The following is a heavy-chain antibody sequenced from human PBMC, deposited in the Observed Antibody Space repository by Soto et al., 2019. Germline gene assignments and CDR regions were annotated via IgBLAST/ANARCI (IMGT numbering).Heavy chain of an antibody. Sequence: PGGSLRLSCAVSGFICSSYDMSWVRQAPGKGLEWVSTILVGGSTHYEDSVKGRFTISRDTSKNTVYLQMNRLTGGDTAVYYCAKATATSGGAFEIYGQWTMVTVSS. J-gene: IGHJ3*02. CDR3: AKATATSGGAFEI. D-gene: IGHD1-1*01. CDR2: ILVGGST. V-gene: IGHV3-23*01. CDR1: GFICSSYD.